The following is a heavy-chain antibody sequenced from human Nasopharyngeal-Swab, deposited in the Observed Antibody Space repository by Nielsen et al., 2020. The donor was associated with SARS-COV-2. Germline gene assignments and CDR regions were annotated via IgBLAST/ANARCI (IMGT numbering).Heavy chain of an antibody. J-gene: IGHJ4*02. Sequence: GRSLRLSCAASGFTFSSYWMHWVRQAPGKGLVWVSRINSDGSSTSYADSVKGRFTISRDNAKNTLYLQMNSLRAEDTAVYYCARDGKALYYDFPESPLDYWGQGTLVTVSS. V-gene: IGHV3-74*01. D-gene: IGHD3-3*01. CDR1: GFTFSSYW. CDR3: ARDGKALYYDFPESPLDY. CDR2: INSDGSST.